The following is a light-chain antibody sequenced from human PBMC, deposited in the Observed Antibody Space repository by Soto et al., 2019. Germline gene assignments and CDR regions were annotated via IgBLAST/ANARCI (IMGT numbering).Light chain of an antibody. Sequence: EIVLTQSQATLSLSPGERATLSCSASQSVRRYLAWYQQKPGQAPRLLIYDASTRATGIPARFSGSGSETDFTLTITSLEPEDFAVYYCQQRNNWPPITFGQGARLEIK. CDR3: QQRNNWPPIT. J-gene: IGKJ5*01. V-gene: IGKV3-11*01. CDR1: QSVRRY. CDR2: DAS.